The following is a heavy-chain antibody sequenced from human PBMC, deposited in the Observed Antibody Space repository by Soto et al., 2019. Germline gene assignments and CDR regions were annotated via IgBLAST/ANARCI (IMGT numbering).Heavy chain of an antibody. V-gene: IGHV1-69*12. CDR2: IIPIFGTA. Sequence: QVQLVQSGAEVKKPGSSVKVSCKASGGTFSSYAISWVRQAPGQGLEWMGGIIPIFGTANYAQKFQGRVTITADEPTRTAYMELSSLRSEDTAVYYCARDRDEVVAASYYYYGMDVWGQGTTVTVSS. CDR3: ARDRDEVVAASYYYYGMDV. CDR1: GGTFSSYA. J-gene: IGHJ6*02. D-gene: IGHD2-15*01.